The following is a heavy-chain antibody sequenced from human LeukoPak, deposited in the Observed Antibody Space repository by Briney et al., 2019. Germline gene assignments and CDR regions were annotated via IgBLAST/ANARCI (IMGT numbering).Heavy chain of an antibody. V-gene: IGHV3-15*01. J-gene: IGHJ5*02. CDR2: IKSKTDGGTT. CDR1: GFTFSNAW. CDR3: TTKFGMTTVTGWFDP. Sequence: GGSLRLSCAASGFTFSNAWMSWVRQAPGKGLEWVGRIKSKTDGGTTDYAAPVKGRFTISRDDSKNTLYLQMNSLKTEDTAVYHCTTKFGMTTVTGWFDPWGQGTLVTVSS. D-gene: IGHD4-17*01.